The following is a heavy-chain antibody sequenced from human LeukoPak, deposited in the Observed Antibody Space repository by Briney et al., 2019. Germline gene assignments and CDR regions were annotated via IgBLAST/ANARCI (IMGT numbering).Heavy chain of an antibody. CDR1: GFTFSNYW. CDR2: IKQDGGEK. Sequence: GGSLRLSCAASGFTFSNYWMNWVRQAPGKGLEWVANIKQDGGEKNYVDTAKGRFTISRDNAKNSLYLQMNSLRAEDTAVYYCVRESQRDICNGYNFDYWGQGTLVTVSS. D-gene: IGHD3-3*01. CDR3: VRESQRDICNGYNFDY. V-gene: IGHV3-7*01. J-gene: IGHJ4*02.